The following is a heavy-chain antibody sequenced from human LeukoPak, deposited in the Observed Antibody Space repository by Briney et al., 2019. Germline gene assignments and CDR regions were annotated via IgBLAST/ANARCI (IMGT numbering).Heavy chain of an antibody. CDR2: IYSGGST. V-gene: IGHV3-53*01. J-gene: IGHJ4*02. D-gene: IGHD6-13*01. Sequence: QPGGSLRLSCAASGFTVSSNYMSWVRQAPGKGLEWVSVIYSGGSTYYADSVKGRFTISRDNSKNTLYLQMNSLRAEDTAVYYCARDSGDSSSWYYDLDYWAQGTLVTVSS. CDR1: GFTVSSNY. CDR3: ARDSGDSSSWYYDLDY.